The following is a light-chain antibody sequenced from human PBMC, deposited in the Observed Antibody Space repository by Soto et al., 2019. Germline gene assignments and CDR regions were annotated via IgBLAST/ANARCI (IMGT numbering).Light chain of an antibody. CDR2: GVS. J-gene: IGKJ1*01. V-gene: IGKV3-20*01. CDR1: QSVSSNY. CDR3: QQYCSPPRT. Sequence: EIVLTQSPGTLSLSPGERATLSCRASQSVSSNYLAWYQQKPGQAPRLLISGVSSRATGIPDRCSGSGSGTDFTLTISSLEPEDIAVDYCQQYCSPPRTFGQGTKVEIK.